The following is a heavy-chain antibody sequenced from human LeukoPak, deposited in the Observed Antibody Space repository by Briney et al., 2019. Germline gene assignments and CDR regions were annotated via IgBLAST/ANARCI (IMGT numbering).Heavy chain of an antibody. CDR1: GGSISSSSYY. D-gene: IGHD3-9*01. V-gene: IGHV4-39*01. Sequence: PSETLSLTCTVSGGSISSSSYYWGWIRQPPGKGLEWIGSIYYSGSTYYNPSLKSRVTISVDTSKNQFSLKLSSVTVADTAVYYCARHRKYYDILTGYYEGAFDIWGQGTMVTVSS. CDR3: ARHRKYYDILTGYYEGAFDI. J-gene: IGHJ3*02. CDR2: IYYSGST.